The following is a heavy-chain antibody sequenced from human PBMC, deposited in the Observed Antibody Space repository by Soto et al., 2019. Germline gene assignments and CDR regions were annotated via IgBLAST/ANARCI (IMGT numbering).Heavy chain of an antibody. CDR2: IIPIFGTA. J-gene: IGHJ6*02. V-gene: IGHV1-69*13. Sequence: ASVKVSCKASGGTFSSYAISWVRQAPGQGLEWMGGIIPIFGTANYAQKFQGRVTITADESTSTAYMELSSLRSEDTAVYYCARDSSLGYCSSTSCYYYYGMDVWGQGTTVTVS. CDR1: GGTFSSYA. CDR3: ARDSSLGYCSSTSCYYYYGMDV. D-gene: IGHD2-2*01.